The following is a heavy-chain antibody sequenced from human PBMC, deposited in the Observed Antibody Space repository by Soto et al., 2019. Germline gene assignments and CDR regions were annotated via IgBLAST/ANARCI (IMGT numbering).Heavy chain of an antibody. CDR1: GFPFDDYA. J-gene: IGHJ4*02. Sequence: PGGSLRLSCAASGFPFDDYAMQWVRQAPGKGLEWVSGISWNSGSIVYEDSVKGRFTISRDNAKNSLYLQMDSLRAEDTALYYCAKDRLLYDSSGQSDYWGQGTLVTVSS. V-gene: IGHV3-9*01. CDR3: AKDRLLYDSSGQSDY. CDR2: ISWNSGSI. D-gene: IGHD3-22*01.